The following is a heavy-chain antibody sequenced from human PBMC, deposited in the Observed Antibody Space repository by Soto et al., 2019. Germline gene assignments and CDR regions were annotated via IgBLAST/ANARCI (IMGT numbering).Heavy chain of an antibody. CDR3: ARRYGGTFDY. D-gene: IGHD2-15*01. CDR1: GGSISSYY. CDR2: IYYSGST. Sequence: QVQLQESGPGLVKPSETLSLTCTVSGGSISSYYWSWIRQPPGKGLEWIGYIYYSGSTNYNPSLKSRVTISVDTSKNQFSLKRSFVTAADTAVYYCARRYGGTFDYWGQGTLVTVSS. V-gene: IGHV4-59*08. J-gene: IGHJ4*02.